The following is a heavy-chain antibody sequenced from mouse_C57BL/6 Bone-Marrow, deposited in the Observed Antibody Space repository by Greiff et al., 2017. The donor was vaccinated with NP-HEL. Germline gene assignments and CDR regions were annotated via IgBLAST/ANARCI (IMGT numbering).Heavy chain of an antibody. CDR1: GYTFTSYG. Sequence: VQLQESGAELARPGASVKLSCKASGYTFTSYGISWVKQRTGQGLEWIGDIYPGSGSTNYNEKFKSKATLTVDTSSSTAYMQLSSLTSEDSAVYYCARFVGYSLYWGQGTLVTVSA. J-gene: IGHJ3*01. V-gene: IGHV1-81*01. CDR2: IYPGSGST. D-gene: IGHD2-3*01. CDR3: ARFVGYSLY.